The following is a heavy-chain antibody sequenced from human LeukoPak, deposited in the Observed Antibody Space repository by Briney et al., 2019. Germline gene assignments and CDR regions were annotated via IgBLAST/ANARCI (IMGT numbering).Heavy chain of an antibody. D-gene: IGHD3-3*01. Sequence: GGSLRLSCAASGFTFSSHGMHWVRQAPGKGLEWVAFIRYDGSNKYYADSVKGRFTISRDNSKNTLYLQMNSLRAEDTAVYYCARTPGYYDFWSGYQGCYFDYWGQGTLVTVSS. CDR3: ARTPGYYDFWSGYQGCYFDY. CDR2: IRYDGSNK. J-gene: IGHJ4*02. V-gene: IGHV3-30*02. CDR1: GFTFSSHG.